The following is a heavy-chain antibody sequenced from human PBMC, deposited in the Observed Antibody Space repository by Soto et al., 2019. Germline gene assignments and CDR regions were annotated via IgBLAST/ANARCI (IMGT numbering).Heavy chain of an antibody. CDR3: AKDWGRGGATADYYYALDV. CDR1: GFTFNIYA. Sequence: PGGSLRLSCAASGFTFNIYAMSWFRQAPGKGLEWVSIISGSGGSMYYADSVKGRFTISRDNSKNTVYLQMNTLRAEDTAVYYCAKDWGRGGATADYYYALDVWGQGTTVTSP. V-gene: IGHV3-23*01. J-gene: IGHJ6*02. CDR2: ISGSGGSM. D-gene: IGHD1-26*01.